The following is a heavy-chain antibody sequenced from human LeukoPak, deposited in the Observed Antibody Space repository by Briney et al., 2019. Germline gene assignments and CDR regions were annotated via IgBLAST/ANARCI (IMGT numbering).Heavy chain of an antibody. V-gene: IGHV4-38-2*02. CDR3: ARRAGDYSHPYDY. J-gene: IGHJ4*02. Sequence: PSETLSLTCTVSGYSISSGYYWGWIRQPPGKGLEWIGSFYDSGNTYYNPSLKSRVTISVDTSKNQFSLKLSSVTAADTAVYYCARRAGDYSHPYDYWGQGTLVTVSS. CDR1: GYSISSGYY. CDR2: FYDSGNT. D-gene: IGHD3-22*01.